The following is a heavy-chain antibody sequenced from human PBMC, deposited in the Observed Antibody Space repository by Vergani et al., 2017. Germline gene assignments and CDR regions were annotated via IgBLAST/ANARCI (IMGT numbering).Heavy chain of an antibody. J-gene: IGHJ4*02. D-gene: IGHD3-3*01. CDR1: RFTFSDYY. V-gene: IGHV3-11*01. Sequence: QVQLVESGGGMVKPGGSLRLSCAASRFTFSDYYMSWIRQAPGKGLEWISDISSSGSTIYYADSVKGRFSISRDNAKNALYLQVNSLRAEDTAVYYCARRVGNFWSISCDFDYWGQGTLVTVSS. CDR3: ARRVGNFWSISCDFDY. CDR2: ISSSGSTI.